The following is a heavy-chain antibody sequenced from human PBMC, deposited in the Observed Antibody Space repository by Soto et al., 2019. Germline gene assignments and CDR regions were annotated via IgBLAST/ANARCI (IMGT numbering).Heavy chain of an antibody. CDR3: ARVNLWGVWFDP. V-gene: IGHV1-18*01. CDR2: ISAYNGNT. J-gene: IGHJ5*02. Sequence: ASVKIASKASGYRFNISGISWVRQAPGQGLEWMGWISAYNGNTNYAQKLQGRVTMTTGTSTSTAYMELRSLRSDDTAVYYCARVNLWGVWFDPWGQGTLVTVSS. CDR1: GYRFNISG. D-gene: IGHD3-16*01.